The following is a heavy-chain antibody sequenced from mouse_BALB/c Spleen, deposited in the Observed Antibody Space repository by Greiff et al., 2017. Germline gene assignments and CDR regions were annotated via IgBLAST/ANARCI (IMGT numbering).Heavy chain of an antibody. CDR2: IWAGGST. J-gene: IGHJ3*01. CDR3: ARDEGYRYDAVAWFAY. CDR1: GFSLTSYG. D-gene: IGHD2-14*01. Sequence: QVQLQQSGPGLVAPSQSLSITCTVSGFSLTSYGVHWVRQPPGKGLEWLGVIWAGGSTNYNSALMSRLSISKDNSKSQVFLKMNSLQTDDTAMYYCARDEGYRYDAVAWFAYWGQGTLVTVSA. V-gene: IGHV2-9*02.